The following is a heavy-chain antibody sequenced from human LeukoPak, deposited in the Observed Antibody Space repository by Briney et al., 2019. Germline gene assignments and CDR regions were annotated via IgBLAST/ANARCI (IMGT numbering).Heavy chain of an antibody. CDR2: ISSSSSSI. CDR3: ARLYDYLWGTYRFYYFDY. Sequence: SGGSLRLSCVASGFTFSRYSMNWVRQAPGKGLEWVSYISSSSSSIFYADSVKGRFTVSRDNVKNSLYLQMNSLRDEDTVVYHCARLYDYLWGTYRFYYFDYWGQGTLVTVSS. CDR1: GFTFSRYS. D-gene: IGHD3-16*02. J-gene: IGHJ4*02. V-gene: IGHV3-48*02.